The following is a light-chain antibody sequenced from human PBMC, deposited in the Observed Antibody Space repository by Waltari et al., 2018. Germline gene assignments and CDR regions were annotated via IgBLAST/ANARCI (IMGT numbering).Light chain of an antibody. CDR1: QSISSH. V-gene: IGKV3-11*01. Sequence: EIVLTQSPATLSLSPGERATLSCRASQSISSHLAWYQQKPGQAPRLLVFDASNRATGIPARFSGAGSGTDFTLSITTLEPEDFAVYYCQHRSDWLWTFGQGTKVEFK. CDR2: DAS. CDR3: QHRSDWLWT. J-gene: IGKJ1*01.